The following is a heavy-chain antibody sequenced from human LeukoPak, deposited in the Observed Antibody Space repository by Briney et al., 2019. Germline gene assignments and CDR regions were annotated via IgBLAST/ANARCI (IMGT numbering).Heavy chain of an antibody. CDR1: GFTFSTSA. D-gene: IGHD4-17*01. CDR3: AAELYGVYTDCCTFHL. V-gene: IGHV1-58*01. J-gene: IGHJ3*01. CDR2: IIVGSGAT. Sequence: SVKVSCRTSGFTFSTSAVQWVRQARGQPLEWIGWIIVGSGATNYAQSLQGRFTITRDMSTNTAYMELSSLGSEDSAVYYCAAELYGVYTDCCTFHLWGQGTLVTVSS.